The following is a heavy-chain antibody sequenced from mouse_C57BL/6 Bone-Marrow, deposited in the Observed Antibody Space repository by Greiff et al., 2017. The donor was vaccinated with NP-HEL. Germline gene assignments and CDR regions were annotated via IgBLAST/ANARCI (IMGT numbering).Heavy chain of an antibody. CDR1: GYSITSGYY. Sequence: EVKLVESGPGLVKPSQSLSLTCSVTGYSITSGYYWNWIRQFPGNKLEWMGYISYDGSNNYNTSLKNRISITRDTSMNQFFLKLNSVTAEDTATYYCARGPVDYFGSSYGDYWGQGTTLTVSS. V-gene: IGHV3-6*01. D-gene: IGHD1-1*01. CDR3: ARGPVDYFGSSYGDY. J-gene: IGHJ2*01. CDR2: ISYDGSN.